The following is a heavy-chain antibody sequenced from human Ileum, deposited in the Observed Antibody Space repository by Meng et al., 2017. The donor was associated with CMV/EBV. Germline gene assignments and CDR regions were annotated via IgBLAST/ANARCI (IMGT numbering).Heavy chain of an antibody. Sequence: GFTFSNYYLTWIRQAPGKGLEWISYVSHIGTTVYYADSVQGRFTVSRDNAENSLSLQMNSLRVEDTAVYYCARGAAFTNYYQDFFDSWGQGTLVTVSS. J-gene: IGHJ4*02. CDR2: VSHIGTTV. D-gene: IGHD1-26*01. CDR1: GFTFSNYY. V-gene: IGHV3-11*04. CDR3: ARGAAFTNYYQDFFDS.